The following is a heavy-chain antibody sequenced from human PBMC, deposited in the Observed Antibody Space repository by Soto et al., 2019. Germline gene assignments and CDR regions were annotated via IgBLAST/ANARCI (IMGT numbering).Heavy chain of an antibody. J-gene: IGHJ5*02. CDR3: AKDNGLKFEYNWNYGWFDP. V-gene: IGHV3-23*01. CDR1: GFTFSSYA. D-gene: IGHD1-7*01. CDR2: ISGSGGST. Sequence: GGSLRLSCAASGFTFSSYAMSWVRQAPGKGLEWVSAISGSGGSTYYADSVKGRFTISRDNSKNTLYLQMNSLRAEDTAVYYCAKDNGLKFEYNWNYGWFDPWGQGTLVTVSS.